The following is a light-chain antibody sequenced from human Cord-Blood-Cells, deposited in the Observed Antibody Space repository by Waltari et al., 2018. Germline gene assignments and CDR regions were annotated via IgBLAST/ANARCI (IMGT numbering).Light chain of an antibody. V-gene: IGKV1-33*01. CDR1: QDISNY. CDR2: DAS. Sequence: DIQMTQSPSSLSASVGDRVTITYQASQDISNYLNWYQQKPGKAPKLLIYDASNLETGVPSRFSGSGSGTDFTFTISSLQHEDIATYYCQQYDNLPYTFGQGTKLEIK. J-gene: IGKJ2*01. CDR3: QQYDNLPYT.